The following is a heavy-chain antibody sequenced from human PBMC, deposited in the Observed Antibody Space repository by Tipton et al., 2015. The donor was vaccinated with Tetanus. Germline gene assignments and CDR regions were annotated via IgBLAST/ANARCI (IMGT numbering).Heavy chain of an antibody. V-gene: IGHV1-18*01. CDR2: ISTSNGKT. CDR3: SRDQGSTISPYYSDY. J-gene: IGHJ4*02. Sequence: QLVQSGAEVRKPGASVKVSCKTSGYSFSKYGVSWARQASGQGLEWLGWISTSNGKTYYAQKFRGRATMTTDTCTGTAHLELGGLGSDDTAIYYCSRDQGSTISPYYSDYWGQGTLVAVTA. D-gene: IGHD5/OR15-5a*01. CDR1: GYSFSKYG.